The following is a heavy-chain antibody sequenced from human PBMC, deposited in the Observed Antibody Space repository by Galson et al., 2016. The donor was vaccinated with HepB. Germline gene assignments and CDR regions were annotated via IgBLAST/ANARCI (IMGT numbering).Heavy chain of an antibody. J-gene: IGHJ4*02. CDR3: ARDNFGPCFMNTCDDLNN. CDR2: ISHDGNTE. D-gene: IGHD1/OR15-1a*01. Sequence: SLRLSCAASRSSLTDFTVHWVRQAPGKGLEWLALISHDGNTEPYADSVKGRSTVSRDISKDTLSLQMNSVRTDDSAVYYCARDNFGPCFMNTCDDLNNRGRRTLVT. V-gene: IGHV3-30-3*01. CDR1: RSSLTDFT.